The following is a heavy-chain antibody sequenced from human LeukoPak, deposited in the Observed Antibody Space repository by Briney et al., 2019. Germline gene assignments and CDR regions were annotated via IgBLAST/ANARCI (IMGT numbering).Heavy chain of an antibody. V-gene: IGHV3-74*01. Sequence: GGSLRLSCAASGFTFSSYWMHWVRQAPGKGLVWVSRINSDGSSTIYADSVKGRFTISRDNAKNTLYLQMNSLRAEDTAVYYCARAGTGGGYDSGFDYWGQGTLVTVSS. J-gene: IGHJ4*02. CDR2: INSDGSST. CDR3: ARAGTGGGYDSGFDY. CDR1: GFTFSSYW. D-gene: IGHD5-12*01.